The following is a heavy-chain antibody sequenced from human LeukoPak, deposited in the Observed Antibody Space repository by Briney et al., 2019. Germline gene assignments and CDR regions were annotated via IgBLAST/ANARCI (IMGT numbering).Heavy chain of an antibody. CDR2: INPNSGGT. CDR3: AKAAAGSQHSYYYYYYLDV. D-gene: IGHD6-13*01. CDR1: GYTFTGYY. J-gene: IGHJ6*03. Sequence: ASVKVSCKASGYTFTGYYMHWVRQAPGQGLEWMGRINPNSGGTNYAKKFQGRVTMTRDTSISTAYMELSKLRSDDTAVYYCAKAAAGSQHSYYYYYYLDVWGTGTTVTISS. V-gene: IGHV1-2*02.